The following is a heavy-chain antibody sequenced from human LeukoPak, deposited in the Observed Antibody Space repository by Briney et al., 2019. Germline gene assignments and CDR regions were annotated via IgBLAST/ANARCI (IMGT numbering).Heavy chain of an antibody. CDR2: IYSGGST. J-gene: IGHJ4*02. CDR1: GFTLSSYA. CDR3: ARVPMEY. Sequence: PGGSLRLSCAASGFTLSSYAMSWVRQAPGKGLEWVSVIYSGGSTYYADSVKGRFTISRDNSKNTLYLQMNSLRAEDTAVYYCARVPMEYWGQGTLVTVSS. D-gene: IGHD3-3*01. V-gene: IGHV3-66*01.